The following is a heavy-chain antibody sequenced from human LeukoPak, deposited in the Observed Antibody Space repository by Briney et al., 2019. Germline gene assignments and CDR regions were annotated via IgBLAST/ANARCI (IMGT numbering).Heavy chain of an antibody. J-gene: IGHJ4*02. Sequence: GGSLRLSCAASGFTASTNHLSWVRQAPGKGLEWVAVIWYDGSNKYYADSVKGRFTISRDNSKNTLYLQMNSLRAEDTAVYYCARATYSSSWYGVDYWGQGTLVTVSS. V-gene: IGHV3-33*08. D-gene: IGHD6-13*01. CDR1: GFTASTNH. CDR3: ARATYSSSWYGVDY. CDR2: IWYDGSNK.